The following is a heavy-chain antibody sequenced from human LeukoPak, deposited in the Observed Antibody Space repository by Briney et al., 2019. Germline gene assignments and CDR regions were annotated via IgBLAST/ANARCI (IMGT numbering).Heavy chain of an antibody. CDR3: ATNPMTGYHLGDHFYFYMAV. Sequence: SVKVSCKASGVTFSSYAISWVRQAPGQGLEWIGGLRPVFGPINSAQKFQDRVTLTKDDSTTTAYMELRSLRSEDTAVYYCATNPMTGYHLGDHFYFYMAVWAKGPRSPSP. V-gene: IGHV1-69*05. J-gene: IGHJ6*03. D-gene: IGHD1-20*01. CDR2: LRPVFGPI. CDR1: GVTFSSYA.